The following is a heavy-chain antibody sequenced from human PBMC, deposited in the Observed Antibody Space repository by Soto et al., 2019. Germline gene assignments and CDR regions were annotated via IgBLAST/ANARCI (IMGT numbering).Heavy chain of an antibody. CDR1: GGSISSSSYY. CDR2: IYYSGST. D-gene: IGHD3-10*01. V-gene: IGHV4-39*01. CDR3: ASLWFGELLPHY. Sequence: QLQLQESGPGLVKPSETLSLTCTVSGGSISSSSYYWGWIRQPPGKGLEWIGSIYYSGSTYYNPSLKSRVTISVDTSKNQSSMKLSSVTAADTAVYYCASLWFGELLPHYWGQGTLVTVSS. J-gene: IGHJ4*02.